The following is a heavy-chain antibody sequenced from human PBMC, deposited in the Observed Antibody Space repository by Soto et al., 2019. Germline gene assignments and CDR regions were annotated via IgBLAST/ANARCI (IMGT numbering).Heavy chain of an antibody. CDR2: IYYSGST. CDR3: ARHYSSSLKWFDP. J-gene: IGHJ5*02. Sequence: SETLSLTCTVSGGSISSYYWSWIRQPPGKGLEWIGYIYYSGSTNYNPSLKSRVTISVDTSKNQFSLKLSSVTAADTAVYYCARHYSSSLKWFDPWGQGTLVPVSS. D-gene: IGHD6-13*01. V-gene: IGHV4-59*01. CDR1: GGSISSYY.